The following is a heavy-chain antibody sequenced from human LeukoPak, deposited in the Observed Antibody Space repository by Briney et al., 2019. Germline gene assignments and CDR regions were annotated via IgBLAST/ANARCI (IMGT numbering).Heavy chain of an antibody. CDR3: ARASLWFGEDYMDV. V-gene: IGHV3-23*01. D-gene: IGHD3-10*01. CDR1: GFTFNTYA. CDR2: ISASGDST. Sequence: GGSLGLSCTASGFTFNTYAMSWVRQAPGKGLEWVSAISASGDSTYYADSVKGRFTISRDISKNTLYLQMNSLRAEDTAVYYCARASLWFGEDYMDVWGKGTTVTVSS. J-gene: IGHJ6*03.